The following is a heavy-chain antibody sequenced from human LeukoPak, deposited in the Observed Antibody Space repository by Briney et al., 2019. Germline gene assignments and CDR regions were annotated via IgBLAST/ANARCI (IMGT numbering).Heavy chain of an antibody. CDR3: ARDWNGSGLPTDY. CDR2: IKTDGSEE. V-gene: IGHV3-7*03. D-gene: IGHD6-19*01. CDR1: GFTFSSHW. Sequence: PGGSLRLSCAASGFTFSSHWMSWVRQAPGKGLEWVAIIKTDGSEEDYVDAVKGRFTISRDNARNCLYLQINDLRAEDTAVYYCARDWNGSGLPTDYWGQGTLVTVSS. J-gene: IGHJ4*02.